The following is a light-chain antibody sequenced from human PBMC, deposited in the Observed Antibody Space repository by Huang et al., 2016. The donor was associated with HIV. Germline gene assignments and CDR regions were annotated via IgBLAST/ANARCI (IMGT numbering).Light chain of an antibody. Sequence: DIVMTQSPDSLAVSLGERAAINCKSSPSVLYSSNNENFLAWYQQKPGQSPRLLIYWASTREFGVPDRFSGSGSGTDFTLTISSLQAEDVAVYYCQQYYTTPWTFGQGTKVEIK. CDR3: QQYYTTPWT. CDR2: WAS. V-gene: IGKV4-1*01. CDR1: PSVLYSSNNENF. J-gene: IGKJ1*01.